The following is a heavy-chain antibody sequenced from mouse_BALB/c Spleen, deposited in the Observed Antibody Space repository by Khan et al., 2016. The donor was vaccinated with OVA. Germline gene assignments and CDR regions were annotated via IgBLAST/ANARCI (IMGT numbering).Heavy chain of an antibody. CDR3: ARAGYGSFAY. J-gene: IGHJ3*01. V-gene: IGHV1S56*01. CDR1: GYTFTSYY. Sequence: QIQLQQSGPELVKPGASVRISCKASGYTFTSYYIHWVKQRPGQGLDWIGWIYPGNVSPEYNERFKDKATLTTDTSSSTAYMQLSSLTSEDSAVYVCARAGYGSFAYWGQGTLVTVSA. D-gene: IGHD2-2*01. CDR2: IYPGNVSP.